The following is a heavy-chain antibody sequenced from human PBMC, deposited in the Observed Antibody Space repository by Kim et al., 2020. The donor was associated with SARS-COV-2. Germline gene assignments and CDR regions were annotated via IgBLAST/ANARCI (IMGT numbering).Heavy chain of an antibody. Sequence: GGSLRLSCAASGFTFSSYGMHWVRQAPGKGLEWVAVISYDGSNKYYADSVKGRFTISRDNSKNTLYLQMNSLRAEDTAVYYCANWGITIFGVVIPFAMDVWGKGTTVTVSS. CDR3: ANWGITIFGVVIPFAMDV. J-gene: IGHJ6*03. D-gene: IGHD3-3*01. CDR2: ISYDGSNK. V-gene: IGHV3-30*18. CDR1: GFTFSSYG.